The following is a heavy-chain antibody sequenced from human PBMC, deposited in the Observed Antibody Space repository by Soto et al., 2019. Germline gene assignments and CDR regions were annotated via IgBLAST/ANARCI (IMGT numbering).Heavy chain of an antibody. J-gene: IGHJ6*02. CDR2: INPNSGAT. Sequence: ASVKVSFKASGYTFTDYYMHWVRQAPGQGLEWMGWINPNSGATNYAQKFQGRVTMTRDTSISTAYMELSRLRSDDTAVYYCARDLVPAAISFYGMDVWGQGTTVTVSS. CDR3: ARDLVPAAISFYGMDV. D-gene: IGHD2-2*01. CDR1: GYTFTDYY. V-gene: IGHV1-2*02.